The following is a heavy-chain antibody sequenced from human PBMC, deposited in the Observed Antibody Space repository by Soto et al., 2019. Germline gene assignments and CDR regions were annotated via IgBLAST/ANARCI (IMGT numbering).Heavy chain of an antibody. D-gene: IGHD6-19*01. V-gene: IGHV4-39*01. CDR2: IYYSGST. J-gene: IGHJ4*02. Sequence: QLQLQESGPGLVKPSETLSLTCTVSGGSISSSSYYWGWIRQPPGKGLEWIGSIYYSGSTYYNPSLKSRVTISVDTSKNQFSLKLSSVTAADTAVYYCARPGGWFHFDYWGQGTLVTVSS. CDR3: ARPGGWFHFDY. CDR1: GGSISSSSYY.